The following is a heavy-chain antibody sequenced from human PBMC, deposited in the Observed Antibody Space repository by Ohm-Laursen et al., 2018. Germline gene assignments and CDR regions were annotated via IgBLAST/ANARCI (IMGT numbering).Heavy chain of an antibody. CDR1: GYTFTSYG. J-gene: IGHJ2*01. Sequence: SSVKVSCKASGYTFTSYGISWVRQAPGQGLEWMGWISAYNGNTNYAQKLQGRVTMTTDTSTSTAYMELRSLRSGDTAVYYCARDVATLTINWYFDLWGRGTLVTVSS. CDR2: ISAYNGNT. CDR3: ARDVATLTINWYFDL. V-gene: IGHV1-18*01. D-gene: IGHD4-11*01.